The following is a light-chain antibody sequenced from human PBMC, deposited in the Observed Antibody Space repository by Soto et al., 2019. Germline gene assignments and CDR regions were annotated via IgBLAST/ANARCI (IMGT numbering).Light chain of an antibody. Sequence: EIVLTQSPATLSVSPGETATLSCRASHSIISTYLAWFQLKPGLPPSLLIYGSSNRAAGIPDRFSGSGSGTDFTLTISRLEPEDFAVYYCQQYSNSYTFGQGTKLEVK. J-gene: IGKJ2*01. CDR3: QQYSNSYT. CDR2: GSS. CDR1: HSIISTY. V-gene: IGKV3-20*01.